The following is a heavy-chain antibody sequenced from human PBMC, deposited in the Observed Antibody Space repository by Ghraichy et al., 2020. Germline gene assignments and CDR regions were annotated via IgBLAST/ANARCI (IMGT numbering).Heavy chain of an antibody. CDR3: ARYSNSDWYLDL. CDR2: IYYRGST. CDR1: GGSINSYY. D-gene: IGHD6-6*01. V-gene: IGHV4-59*08. J-gene: IGHJ2*01. Sequence: ESLNISCTVSGGSINSYYWSWIRQPPGKGLEWIGYIYYRGSTNYNPALKSRVTISVDTSKNQFSLNLSSVTAADTAVYYCARYSNSDWYLDLWGRGTLVTVSS.